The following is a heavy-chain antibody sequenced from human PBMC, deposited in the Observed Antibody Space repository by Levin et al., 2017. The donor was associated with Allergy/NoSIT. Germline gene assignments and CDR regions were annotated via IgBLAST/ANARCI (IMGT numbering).Heavy chain of an antibody. D-gene: IGHD6-19*01. J-gene: IGHJ4*02. CDR3: ARDRYSAVAGIDLTHPLDY. Sequence: PAASVKVSCKASRYIFSDYFIHWVRQAPGQGLEWMGWINPHSGDTKYAQEFQGRVTMTRDTSISTAYMELTRLTSDDTAVYYCARDRYSAVAGIDLTHPLDYWGQGTLVTVSS. CDR2: INPHSGDT. V-gene: IGHV1-2*02. CDR1: RYIFSDYF.